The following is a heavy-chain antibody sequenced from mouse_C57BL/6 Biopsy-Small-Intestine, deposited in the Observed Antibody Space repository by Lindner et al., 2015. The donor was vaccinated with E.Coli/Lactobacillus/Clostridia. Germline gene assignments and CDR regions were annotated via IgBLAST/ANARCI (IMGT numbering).Heavy chain of an antibody. CDR1: GISLTTGNYR. Sequence: VQLQESGPGLVKPSQTVFLTCTVTGISLTTGNYRWSWIRQFPGNKLEWIGYIYYSGTITYNPSLTSRTTITRDTPKNQFFLEMNSLTAEDTAAYYCARVDSSYWYFDVWGTGTTVTVSS. J-gene: IGHJ1*03. V-gene: IGHV3-5*01. CDR2: IYYSGTI. CDR3: ARVDSSYWYFDV. D-gene: IGHD3-2*01.